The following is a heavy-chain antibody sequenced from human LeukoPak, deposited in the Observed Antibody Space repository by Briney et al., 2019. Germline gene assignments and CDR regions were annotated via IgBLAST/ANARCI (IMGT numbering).Heavy chain of an antibody. V-gene: IGHV3-9*01. CDR1: GFTFDDYA. D-gene: IGHD6-19*01. CDR2: ISWNSGSI. CDR3: AKSSYSSGWFYADY. J-gene: IGHJ4*02. Sequence: PGGSLRLSCAASGFTFDDYAMHWVRQAPGKGLEWVSGISWNSGSIGYADSVKGRFTISRDNAKNYLYLQMNSLRAEDTALYYCAKSSYSSGWFYADYWGQGTLVTVSS.